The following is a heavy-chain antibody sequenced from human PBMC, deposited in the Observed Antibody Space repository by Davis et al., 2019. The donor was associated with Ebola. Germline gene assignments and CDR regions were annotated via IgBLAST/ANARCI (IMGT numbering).Heavy chain of an antibody. Sequence: PGGSLRLSCAASGFTFSFYAMHWVRQPPGKGLEWVAVISYDGSNKYYADSVKGRFTISRDNSNKSLYLQVNSLKPEDTAVYYCAKSAVGASLMGWFDPWGQGTLVTVSS. J-gene: IGHJ5*02. D-gene: IGHD1-26*01. CDR2: ISYDGSNK. CDR1: GFTFSFYA. CDR3: AKSAVGASLMGWFDP. V-gene: IGHV3-30*18.